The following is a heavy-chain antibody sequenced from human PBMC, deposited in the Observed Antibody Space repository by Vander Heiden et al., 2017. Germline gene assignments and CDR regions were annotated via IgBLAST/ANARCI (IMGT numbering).Heavy chain of an antibody. CDR3: ATGPGYSSGWYRFDI. CDR2: VDPEDGET. V-gene: IGHV1-69-2*01. CDR1: GYTFTDHY. D-gene: IGHD6-19*01. Sequence: EVQLVQSGAEVKKLGATVKISCKVSGYTFTDHYMYWVQQAPRKGLEWMGLVDPEDGETIYAEKFQGRVTITADTSTDTAYMELSSLRSEDTAVYYCATGPGYSSGWYRFDIWGQGTMVTVSS. J-gene: IGHJ3*02.